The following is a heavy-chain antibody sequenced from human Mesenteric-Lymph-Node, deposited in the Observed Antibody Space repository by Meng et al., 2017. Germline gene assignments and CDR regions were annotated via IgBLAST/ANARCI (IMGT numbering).Heavy chain of an antibody. Sequence: QLLLRESGPGLVKPSETLSLNCTVSGGSINTDAYFWAWIRQSPGGGLEWIGNVYHTGITSYNPALKSRVAISIDTSNNFFSLRLDSVTAADTAVYYCASSGGEYDFWGQGTSVTVSS. V-gene: IGHV4-39*02. J-gene: IGHJ4*02. CDR2: VYHTGIT. CDR1: GGSINTDAYF. D-gene: IGHD2-21*01. CDR3: ASSGGEYDF.